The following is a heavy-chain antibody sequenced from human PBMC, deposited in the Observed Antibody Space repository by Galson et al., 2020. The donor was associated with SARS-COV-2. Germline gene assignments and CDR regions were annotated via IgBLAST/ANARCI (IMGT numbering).Heavy chain of an antibody. D-gene: IGHD3-10*01. J-gene: IGHJ4*02. Sequence: KIGESLKISCKGSGYSFTRSWIGWVRQMPGKGLEWMGINYPGDSDTRYSPSFQGQVTISADKSISTAYLQWSSLKASDTAMYYCARDRLYGSGSPYYFDYWGQGTLVTVSS. CDR2: NYPGDSDT. CDR1: GYSFTRSW. V-gene: IGHV5-51*01. CDR3: ARDRLYGSGSPYYFDY.